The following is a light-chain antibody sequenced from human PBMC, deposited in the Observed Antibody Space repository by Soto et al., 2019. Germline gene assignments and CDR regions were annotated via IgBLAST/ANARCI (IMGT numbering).Light chain of an antibody. CDR2: EVT. CDR3: SSYAGRNGVV. V-gene: IGLV2-8*01. Sequence: QSALTQPPSASGSPGQSVTISCTGTSGDVGGYNYVSWYQQFPGQAPKLMIYEVTKRPSGVPDRFSGSKSGNTASLTVSGLQAEDEADFYCSSYAGRNGVVFGGGTKLTVL. CDR1: SGDVGGYNY. J-gene: IGLJ2*01.